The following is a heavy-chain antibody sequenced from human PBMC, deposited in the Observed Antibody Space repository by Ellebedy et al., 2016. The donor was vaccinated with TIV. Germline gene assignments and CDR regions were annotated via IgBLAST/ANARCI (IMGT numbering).Heavy chain of an antibody. CDR2: ITGGVATT. CDR1: GFTFSNDA. CDR3: ARGGLNYFDY. V-gene: IGHV3-23*01. J-gene: IGHJ4*02. Sequence: GESLKISXAASGFTFSNDAMTWVRQAPGKGLEWVSTITGGVATTYYADYVKGRFTISRDNSKTTLYLQMNSLRAEDTAVYYCARGGLNYFDYWGQGTLVTVSS. D-gene: IGHD5-12*01.